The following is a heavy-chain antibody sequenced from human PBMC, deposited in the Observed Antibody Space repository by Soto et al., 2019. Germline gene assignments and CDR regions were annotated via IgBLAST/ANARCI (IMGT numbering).Heavy chain of an antibody. V-gene: IGHV4-59*01. D-gene: IGHD1-26*01. Sequence: LSLTFGVSGGSISNYFWSWIRQPPGKGLEWIGYIFYSGTTNYNPSLKGRVTMSVDTSNNRFSLKLTSVTAADTAVYYCARGRGGTYDAFNIWGQGTMVTVSS. CDR2: IFYSGTT. CDR1: GGSISNYF. J-gene: IGHJ3*02. CDR3: ARGRGGTYDAFNI.